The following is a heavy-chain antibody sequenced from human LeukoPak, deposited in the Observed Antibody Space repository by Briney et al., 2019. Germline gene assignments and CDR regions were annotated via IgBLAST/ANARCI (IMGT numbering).Heavy chain of an antibody. V-gene: IGHV6-1*01. CDR2: TYYRSKWYN. D-gene: IGHD2-15*01. J-gene: IGHJ4*02. CDR1: GDSVSSNSAA. Sequence: SQTLSLTFAISGDSVSSNSAAWNWLRQSPSRGLEWLGRTYYRSKWYNHYALSVKSQLTINPDTSKDQFSLQLNTVTPEDTAVYYCARDIATGVDYWGQGTLVTVSS. CDR3: ARDIATGVDY.